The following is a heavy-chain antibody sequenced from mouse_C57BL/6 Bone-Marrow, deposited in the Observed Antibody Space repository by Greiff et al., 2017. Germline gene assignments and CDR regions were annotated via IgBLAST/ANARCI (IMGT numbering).Heavy chain of an antibody. D-gene: IGHD1-1*01. CDR2: INPNNGGT. V-gene: IGHV1-26*01. CDR1: GYTFTDYY. J-gene: IGHJ2*01. CDR3: ARGVYYYGSRNYFDY. Sequence: EVQLQQSGPELVKPGASVKISCKASGYTFTDYYMNWVKQSHGKSLEWIGDINPNNGGTSYNQKFKGKATLTVDKSSSTAYMELRSLTSEDSAVYYCARGVYYYGSRNYFDYWGQGTTLTVSS.